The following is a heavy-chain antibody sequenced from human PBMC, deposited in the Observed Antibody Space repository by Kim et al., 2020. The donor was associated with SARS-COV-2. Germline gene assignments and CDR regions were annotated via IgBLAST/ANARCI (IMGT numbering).Heavy chain of an antibody. Sequence: SETLSLTCTVSGGSISSSSYYWGWIRQPPGKGLEWIGSIYYSGSTYYNPSLKSRVTISVDTSKNQFSLKLSSVTAADTAVYYCARHFRPEDYGGNSDYFDYWGQGTLVTVSS. CDR3: ARHFRPEDYGGNSDYFDY. CDR1: GGSISSSSYY. V-gene: IGHV4-39*01. CDR2: IYYSGST. J-gene: IGHJ4*02. D-gene: IGHD4-17*01.